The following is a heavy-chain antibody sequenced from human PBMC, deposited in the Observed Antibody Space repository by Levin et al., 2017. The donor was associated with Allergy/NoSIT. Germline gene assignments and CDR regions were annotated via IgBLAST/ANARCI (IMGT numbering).Heavy chain of an antibody. CDR1: GGTFSSYA. CDR3: AAIYYDILTGYPRADYFDY. V-gene: IGHV1-69*13. D-gene: IGHD3-9*01. Sequence: ASVKVSCKASGGTFSSYAISWVRQAPGQGLEWMGGIIPIFGTANYAQKFQGRVTITADESTSTAYMELSSLRSEDTAVYYCAAIYYDILTGYPRADYFDYWGQGTLVTVSS. J-gene: IGHJ4*02. CDR2: IIPIFGTA.